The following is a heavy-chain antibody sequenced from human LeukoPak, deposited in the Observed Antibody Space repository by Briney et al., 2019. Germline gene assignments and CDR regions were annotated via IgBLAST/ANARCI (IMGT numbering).Heavy chain of an antibody. CDR2: IIPIFGTA. D-gene: IGHD1-14*01. V-gene: IGHV1-69*01. CDR1: GGTFSSYA. CDR3: ASFNHNIGWFDP. Sequence: SVKVSCKASGGTFSSYAISWARQAPGQGLEWMGGIIPIFGTANYAQKFQGRVTITADESTSTAYMELSSLRSEDTAVYYCASFNHNIGWFDPWGQGTLVTVSS. J-gene: IGHJ5*02.